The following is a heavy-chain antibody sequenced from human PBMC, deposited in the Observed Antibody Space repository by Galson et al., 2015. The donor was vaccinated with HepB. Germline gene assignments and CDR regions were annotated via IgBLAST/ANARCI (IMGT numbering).Heavy chain of an antibody. V-gene: IGHV3-49*03. CDR1: GFTFGDYA. Sequence: SLRLSCAASGFTFGDYAMSWFRQAPGRGLEWLGFIRNKAYGGTTEYAASVKGRFTISSDDSKSIVYLQMNSLKTEDTAVYYCTRDRNDYCGGDYYAYYFDYWGQGTLVTVSS. CDR3: TRDRNDYCGGDYYAYYFDY. J-gene: IGHJ4*02. D-gene: IGHD2-21*01. CDR2: IRNKAYGGTT.